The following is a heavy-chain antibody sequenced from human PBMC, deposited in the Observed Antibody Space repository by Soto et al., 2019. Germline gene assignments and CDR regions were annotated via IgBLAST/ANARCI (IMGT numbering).Heavy chain of an antibody. CDR1: GFTVSSYD. Sequence: EVQLVESGGGLVQPGGSLRLACAASGFTVSSYDMHWVRHVTGKGLEWVSTLGAGGDTYFPDSVKGRFTISRDHAKNSLYLQMNTLGAGDPAVYYCARGTMVRGTLDPGISGPLDYWGQGTLVAVSS. J-gene: IGHJ4*02. D-gene: IGHD3-10*01. V-gene: IGHV3-13*01. CDR2: LGAGGDT. CDR3: ARGTMVRGTLDPGISGPLDY.